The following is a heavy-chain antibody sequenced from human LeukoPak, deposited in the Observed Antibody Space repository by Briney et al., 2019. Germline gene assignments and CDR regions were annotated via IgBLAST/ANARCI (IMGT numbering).Heavy chain of an antibody. CDR2: IIPILGIA. CDR1: GGTFSSYA. CDR3: ARVVVVPAANLYYYYYGMDV. Sequence: ASVKVSCKASGGTFSSYAISWVRQAPGQGLEWMGRIIPILGIANYAQKFRGRVTITADKSTSTAYMELSSLRSEDTAVYYCARVVVVPAANLYYYYYGMDVWGQGTTVTVSS. J-gene: IGHJ6*02. V-gene: IGHV1-69*04. D-gene: IGHD2-2*01.